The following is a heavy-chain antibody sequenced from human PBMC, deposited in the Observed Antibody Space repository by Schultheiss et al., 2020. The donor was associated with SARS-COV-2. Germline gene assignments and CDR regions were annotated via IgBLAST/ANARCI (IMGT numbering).Heavy chain of an antibody. CDR2: ISGSGGST. V-gene: IGHV3-23*01. Sequence: GGSLRLSCAASGFTFSAYATSWVRQAPGKGLEWVSAISGSGGSTYYADSVKGRFTISRDNSKNTLYLQMNSLRAEDTAVYYCAKDLRFWSGLIGGMDVWGQGTTVTVSS. CDR1: GFTFSAYA. D-gene: IGHD3-3*01. J-gene: IGHJ6*02. CDR3: AKDLRFWSGLIGGMDV.